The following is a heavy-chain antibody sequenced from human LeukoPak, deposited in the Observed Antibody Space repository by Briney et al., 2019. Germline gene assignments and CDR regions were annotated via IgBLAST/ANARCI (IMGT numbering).Heavy chain of an antibody. CDR1: GGSISSGGYS. CDR2: IYHSGST. D-gene: IGHD3-10*01. Sequence: SETLSLTCAVSGGSISSGGYSWSWIRQPPGKGLEWIGYIYHSGSTYYNPSLKSRVTISVDRSKNQFSLKLSSVTAADTAVYYCARDTYFYGMDVWGKGTTVTVSP. CDR3: ARDTYFYGMDV. J-gene: IGHJ6*04. V-gene: IGHV4-30-2*01.